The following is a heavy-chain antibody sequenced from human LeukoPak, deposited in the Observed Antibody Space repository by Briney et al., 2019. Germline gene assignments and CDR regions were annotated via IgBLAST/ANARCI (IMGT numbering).Heavy chain of an antibody. V-gene: IGHV3-23*01. Sequence: HPGGSLRLSCAVSGITLSNYGMSWVRQAPGKGLEWVAGISDSGGRTNYADSVKGRFTISRDNPKNTLYLQMNSLRAEDTAVYFCAKRGVVIRVILVGFHKEANYFDSWGQGALATVSS. D-gene: IGHD3-22*01. J-gene: IGHJ4*02. CDR1: GITLSNYG. CDR2: ISDSGGRT. CDR3: AKRGVVIRVILVGFHKEANYFDS.